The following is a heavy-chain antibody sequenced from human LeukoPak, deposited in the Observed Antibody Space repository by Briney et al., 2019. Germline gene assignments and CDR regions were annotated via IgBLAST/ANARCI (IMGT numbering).Heavy chain of an antibody. CDR2: TNPNSGGT. V-gene: IGHV1-2*02. CDR1: GYTFADYY. J-gene: IGHJ3*02. CDR3: AREEATVLTPGLAFDI. D-gene: IGHD4-23*01. Sequence: ASVKVSCKASGYTFADYYIHWVRQAPGQGLEWVGWTNPNSGGTNYAQNFQGRVTMTRDTSISTAYMELSSLRSDDTAVYYCAREEATVLTPGLAFDIWGQGTMVTVSS.